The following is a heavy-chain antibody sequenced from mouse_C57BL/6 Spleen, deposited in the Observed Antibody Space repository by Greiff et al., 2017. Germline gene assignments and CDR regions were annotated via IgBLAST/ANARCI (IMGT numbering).Heavy chain of an antibody. J-gene: IGHJ1*03. D-gene: IGHD1-1*01. CDR2: IYARSGNT. V-gene: IGHV1-81*01. CDR1: GYTFTSYG. Sequence: VQLQQSGAELARPGASVKLSCKASGYTFTSYGISWVKQRTGQGLEWIGEIYARSGNTYYNEKFKGKATLTADKSSSTAYMELRSLTSEDSAVYFCAGTTVVATDWYFDVWGTGTTVTVSS. CDR3: AGTTVVATDWYFDV.